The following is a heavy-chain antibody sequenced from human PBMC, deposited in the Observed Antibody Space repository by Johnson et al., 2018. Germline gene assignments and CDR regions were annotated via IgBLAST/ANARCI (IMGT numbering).Heavy chain of an antibody. D-gene: IGHD3-16*02. CDR3: AKAPRGGYPGYYMDV. Sequence: VQLVESGGGVVQPGRSLRLSCAASGFTFSTYAMHWVRQAPGKGLEWVAVVAYDGGNKYLADSVKGRFTISRDNSKNTMFLQMNSLRAEDTAVYYCAKAPRGGYPGYYMDVWGKGTTVTVSS. CDR1: GFTFSTYA. V-gene: IGHV3-30-3*01. CDR2: VAYDGGNK. J-gene: IGHJ6*03.